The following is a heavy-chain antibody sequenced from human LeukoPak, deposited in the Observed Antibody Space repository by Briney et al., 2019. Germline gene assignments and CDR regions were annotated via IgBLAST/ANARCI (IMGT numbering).Heavy chain of an antibody. Sequence: SETLSLTCTVSGGSISSYYWSWIRQPPGKGLEWIGYIYYSGSTDYNPSLKSRVTISVDTSKNQFSLKLSSVTAADTAIYYCAREGGYSSSWYDYWGQGTLVTVSS. CDR1: GGSISSYY. CDR2: IYYSGST. V-gene: IGHV4-59*01. J-gene: IGHJ4*02. CDR3: AREGGYSSSWYDY. D-gene: IGHD6-13*01.